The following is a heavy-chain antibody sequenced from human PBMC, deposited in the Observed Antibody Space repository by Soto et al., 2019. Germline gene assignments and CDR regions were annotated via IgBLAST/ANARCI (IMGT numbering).Heavy chain of an antibody. CDR1: GDFITSTFYY. V-gene: IGHV4-39*02. D-gene: IGHD1-26*01. J-gene: IGHJ4*02. CDR3: ARWNSWFGGSYVDY. Sequence: LSLTCSVSGDFITSTFYYWGWIRQPPGKGLEWIGTIYYSGSTYYNPSLKSRVTVSADTSKNHFSLSLYSVTAADAALYFCARWNSWFGGSYVDYWGQGALVTVSS. CDR2: IYYSGST.